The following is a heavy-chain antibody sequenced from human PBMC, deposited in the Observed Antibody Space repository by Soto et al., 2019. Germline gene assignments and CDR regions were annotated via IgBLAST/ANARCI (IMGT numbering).Heavy chain of an antibody. CDR2: SSNSGTFA. V-gene: IGHV3-11*06. CDR3: ARTGDNYNLLDF. Sequence: GGSLRLSCAASGFTFNEYDMSWVRQAPGKGLEWITYSSNSGTFARYADSVKGRFSISRDNAKNSLYLQINSLRGDDTAIYYCARTGDNYNLLDFWGQGTPVTVSS. D-gene: IGHD1-1*01. J-gene: IGHJ4*02. CDR1: GFTFNEYD.